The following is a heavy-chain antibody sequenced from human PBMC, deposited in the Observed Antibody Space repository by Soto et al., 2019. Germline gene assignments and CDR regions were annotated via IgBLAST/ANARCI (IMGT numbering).Heavy chain of an antibody. CDR1: GFSLSNARMG. CDR2: IFSNDEK. J-gene: IGHJ4*02. Sequence: SGRTLVNPTETLTLTWTFSGFSLSNARMGVSWIRQPPGKALEWLAHIFSNDEKSYSTSLKSRFTISKDTSKSQVVLTMTNPDPVDTATYYCARINDILTGFDDWGQGTLVTVSS. CDR3: ARINDILTGFDD. D-gene: IGHD3-9*01. V-gene: IGHV2-26*01.